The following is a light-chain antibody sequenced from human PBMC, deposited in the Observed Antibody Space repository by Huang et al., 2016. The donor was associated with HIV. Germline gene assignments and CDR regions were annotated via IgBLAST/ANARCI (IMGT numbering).Light chain of an antibody. CDR3: QQYNNWPYT. Sequence: EIVMPPSPATLSGSPGERATLSCRASQSVNSNLAWYQQKPGQAPRLLIYGASTRSTGIPARFSGSGSRTEFTLTISSLQSEDFAVYYCQQYNNWPYTFGQGTKLEIK. CDR2: GAS. CDR1: QSVNSN. J-gene: IGKJ2*01. V-gene: IGKV3-15*01.